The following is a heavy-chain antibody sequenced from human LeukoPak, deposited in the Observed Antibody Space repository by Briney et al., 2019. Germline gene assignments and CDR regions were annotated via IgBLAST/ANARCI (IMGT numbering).Heavy chain of an antibody. D-gene: IGHD6-6*01. Sequence: GGSLRLSCAASGFTFSSYGMSWVRQAPGKGLEWVSAISGSGGSTYYADSVKGRFTISRDNSKNTLYLQMNSLRAEDTAVYYCATEQLVRGYGYWGQGTLVTVSS. CDR2: ISGSGGST. V-gene: IGHV3-23*01. CDR1: GFTFSSYG. J-gene: IGHJ4*02. CDR3: ATEQLVRGYGY.